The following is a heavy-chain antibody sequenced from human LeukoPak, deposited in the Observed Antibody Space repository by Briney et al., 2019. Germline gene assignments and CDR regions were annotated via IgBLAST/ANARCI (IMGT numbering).Heavy chain of an antibody. D-gene: IGHD1-1*01. V-gene: IGHV3-23*01. CDR1: GFTFNNYA. Sequence: PGGSLRLSCAASGFTFNNYAMSWVRQAPGKGLEWVSAITGSGGGTYYADSVEGRFTISRDNSKNTLYLQMNSLRAEDTAIYYCVKDSTYNWNDEGRFDPWGQGTQVTVSS. J-gene: IGHJ5*02. CDR2: ITGSGGGT. CDR3: VKDSTYNWNDEGRFDP.